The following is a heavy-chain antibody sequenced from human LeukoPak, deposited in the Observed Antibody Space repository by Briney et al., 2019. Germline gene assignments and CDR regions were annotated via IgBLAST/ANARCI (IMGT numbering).Heavy chain of an antibody. J-gene: IGHJ4*02. CDR3: ARDLAIVGAVNYFDY. Sequence: ASVKVSCKASGYTFTGYYMHWVRQAPGRGLEWMGWINPNSGGTNYAQKFQGRVTMTRDTSISTAYMELSGLRSDDTAVYYCARDLAIVGAVNYFDYWGQGTLVTVSS. V-gene: IGHV1-2*02. CDR2: INPNSGGT. CDR1: GYTFTGYY. D-gene: IGHD1-26*01.